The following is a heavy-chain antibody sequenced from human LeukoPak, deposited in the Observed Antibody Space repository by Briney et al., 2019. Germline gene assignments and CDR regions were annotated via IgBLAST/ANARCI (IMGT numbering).Heavy chain of an antibody. CDR3: ARHFPLWFGDAFDY. J-gene: IGHJ4*02. V-gene: IGHV4-59*08. CDR2: IYYSGST. Sequence: SETLSVTCTVSGGSISSYYWSWIRQPPGKGLEWIGYIYYSGSTNYNPSLKSRVTISVDTSKNQFSLKLSSVTAADTAVYYCARHFPLWFGDAFDYWGQGTLVTVSS. D-gene: IGHD3-10*01. CDR1: GGSISSYY.